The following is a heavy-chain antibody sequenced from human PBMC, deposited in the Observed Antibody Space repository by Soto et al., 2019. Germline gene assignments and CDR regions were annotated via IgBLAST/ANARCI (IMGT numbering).Heavy chain of an antibody. V-gene: IGHV1-3*01. Sequence: QVPLVQSGAEVKEPGASVKVSCKTSGFTFTTHAIHWVRQAPGQSLEWMGWINAGNGNTKYSQRFQDRVTITRDTSASTAYMALRSLRSEDRAVYYCARRNSSGPIDHWGQGTLVTVSS. CDR3: ARRNSSGPIDH. CDR2: INAGNGNT. D-gene: IGHD3-22*01. J-gene: IGHJ4*02. CDR1: GFTFTTHA.